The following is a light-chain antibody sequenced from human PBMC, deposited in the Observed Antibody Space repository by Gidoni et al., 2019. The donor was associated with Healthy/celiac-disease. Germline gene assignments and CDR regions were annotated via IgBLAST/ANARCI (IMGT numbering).Light chain of an antibody. Sequence: TPSQSSLSASVGDRVTITCQASQDISNYLNWYQQKPGKAPKLLIYDASNLETGVPSRFSGSGSGTDFTFTISSLQEVDIVTYHCKQYDNQPYTFGQGTKLEIK. CDR1: QDISNY. J-gene: IGKJ2*01. CDR3: KQYDNQPYT. CDR2: DAS. V-gene: IGKV1-33*01.